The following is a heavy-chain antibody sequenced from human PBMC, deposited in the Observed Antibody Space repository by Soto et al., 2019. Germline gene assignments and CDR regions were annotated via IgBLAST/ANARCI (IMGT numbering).Heavy chain of an antibody. J-gene: IGHJ6*01. CDR2: INAGNGNT. D-gene: IGHD6-13*01. Sequence: SVKASSKAPGYTFTSYAMHWVRQAPGQRLEWMGWINAGNGNTKYSQKFQGRVTITRDTSASTAYMELSSLRSEDTAVYYCARDSWVYSSSWLVSYYGMDVWGKGTTVTVSS. V-gene: IGHV1-3*01. CDR1: GYTFTSYA. CDR3: ARDSWVYSSSWLVSYYGMDV.